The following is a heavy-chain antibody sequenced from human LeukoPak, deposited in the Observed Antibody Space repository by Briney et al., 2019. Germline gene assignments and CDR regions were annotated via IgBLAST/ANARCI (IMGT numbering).Heavy chain of an antibody. V-gene: IGHV3-33*08. CDR1: GFTFSSYA. D-gene: IGHD4-23*01. CDR3: ARDPRGNGGYVL. J-gene: IGHJ4*02. Sequence: GGSLRLSCAASGFTFSSYAMSWVRQAPGKGLEWVAVIWYDGSNKYYADSVKGRFTISRDNSKNTLYLQMNSLRAEDTAVYYCARDPRGNGGYVLWGQGTLVTVSS. CDR2: IWYDGSNK.